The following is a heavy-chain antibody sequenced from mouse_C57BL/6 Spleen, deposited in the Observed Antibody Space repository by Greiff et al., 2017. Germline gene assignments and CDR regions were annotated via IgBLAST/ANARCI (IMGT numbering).Heavy chain of an antibody. CDR1: GYTFTSYW. CDR3: ARSRVPLDY. V-gene: IGHV1-52*01. J-gene: IGHJ2*01. Sequence: QVHVKQPGAELVRPGSSVKLSCKASGYTFTSYWMHWVKQRPIQGLEWIGNIDPSDSETHYNQKFKDKATLTVDKSSSTAYMQLSSLTSEDSAVYYCARSRVPLDYWGQGTTLTVSS. D-gene: IGHD5-1*01. CDR2: IDPSDSET.